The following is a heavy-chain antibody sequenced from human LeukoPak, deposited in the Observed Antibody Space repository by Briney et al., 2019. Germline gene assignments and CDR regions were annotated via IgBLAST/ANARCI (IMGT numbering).Heavy chain of an antibody. J-gene: IGHJ5*02. CDR2: INHSGST. CDR3: ARRRWMTKLFGP. V-gene: IGHV4-34*01. D-gene: IGHD4-11*01. CDR1: GGSFSGYY. Sequence: ETLSLICSVYGGSFSGYYWSWIRQPPGKGLEGIGEINHSGSTNYNPSLKSRVTISVDTSKNQFSLKLSSVTAADTAVYYCARRRWMTKLFGPWGQGTLVTVSS.